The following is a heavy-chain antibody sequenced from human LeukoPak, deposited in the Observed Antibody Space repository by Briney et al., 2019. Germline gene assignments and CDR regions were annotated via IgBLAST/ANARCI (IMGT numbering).Heavy chain of an antibody. CDR3: GRGGASGNYGRFDA. V-gene: IGHV4-59*01. J-gene: IGHJ5*02. CDR1: GGSIRTYY. CDR2: ISDSGST. D-gene: IGHD1-26*01. Sequence: SETLSLTCTVSGGSIRTYYWSWVRQPPGQGLEWIAYISDSGSTNYNASLKSRLTISLDASKNQFSLKLTSVTAADTAVYYCGRGGASGNYGRFDAWGQGILATVSS.